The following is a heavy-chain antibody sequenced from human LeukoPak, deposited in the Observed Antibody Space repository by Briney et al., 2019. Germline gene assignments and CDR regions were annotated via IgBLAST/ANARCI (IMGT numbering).Heavy chain of an antibody. V-gene: IGHV1-8*01. D-gene: IGHD3-22*01. Sequence: ASVKVSCKASGYTFTSYDINWVRQATGQGLEWMGWMNPNSGNTGYAQKFQGRVTMTRNTSISTAYMELSSLRSEDTAVYYCATSMIVVVQDAFDIWGQGTMVTVSS. J-gene: IGHJ3*02. CDR1: GYTFTSYD. CDR2: MNPNSGNT. CDR3: ATSMIVVVQDAFDI.